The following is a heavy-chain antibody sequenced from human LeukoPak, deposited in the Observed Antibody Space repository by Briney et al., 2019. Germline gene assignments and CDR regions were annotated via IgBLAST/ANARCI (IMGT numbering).Heavy chain of an antibody. D-gene: IGHD6-13*01. J-gene: IGHJ4*02. V-gene: IGHV1-46*01. CDR3: ARAVAAGRRFDY. CDR1: GYAFTSYY. Sequence: ASVKVSCKASGYAFTSYYMHWVRQAPGQGLEWMGTINPSGGSTTFAQKFQGRVTMTRDTSTSTLYMELSSLESDDTAMYFCARAVAAGRRFDYWGQGTLAIVSS. CDR2: INPSGGST.